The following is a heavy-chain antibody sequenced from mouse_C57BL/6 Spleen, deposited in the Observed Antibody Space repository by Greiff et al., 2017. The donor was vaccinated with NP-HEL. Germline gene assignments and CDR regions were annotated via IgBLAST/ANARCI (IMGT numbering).Heavy chain of an antibody. V-gene: IGHV1-80*01. Sequence: VQVVESGAELVKPGASVKISCKASGYAFSSYWMNWVKQRPGKGLEWIGQIYPGDGDTNYNGKFKGKATLTADKSSSTAYMQLSSLTSEDSAVYVCARGRRPAWFAYWGQGTLVTVSA. CDR1: GYAFSSYW. CDR2: IYPGDGDT. J-gene: IGHJ3*01. CDR3: ARGRRPAWFAY. D-gene: IGHD3-2*02.